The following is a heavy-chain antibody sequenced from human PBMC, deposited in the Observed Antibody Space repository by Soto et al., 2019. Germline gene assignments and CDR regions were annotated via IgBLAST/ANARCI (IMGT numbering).Heavy chain of an antibody. CDR1: GFTFTSSA. CDR2: IVVGSGNT. CDR3: AAGLGYCSGGSCYFDY. V-gene: IGHV1-58*01. Sequence: SVKVSCKASGFTFTSSAVQWVRQARGQRLEWIGWIVVGSGNTNYAQKFQERVTITRDMSTSTAYMELSSLRSEDTAVYYCAAGLGYCSGGSCYFDYWGQGTLVTVSS. D-gene: IGHD2-15*01. J-gene: IGHJ4*02.